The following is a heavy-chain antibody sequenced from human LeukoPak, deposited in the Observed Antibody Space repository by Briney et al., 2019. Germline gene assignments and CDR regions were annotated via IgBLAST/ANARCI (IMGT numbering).Heavy chain of an antibody. D-gene: IGHD1-26*01. CDR2: ISWNSGSV. CDR3: ARVIVFRGYMDV. Sequence: GGSLRLSCSASGLTFDDYAMHWVRQAPGKGLEWVSGISWNSGSVGYADSVKGRFTISRDNAKNSLYLQMNSLRAEDTAVYYCARVIVFRGYMDVWGKGTTVTVSS. CDR1: GLTFDDYA. V-gene: IGHV3-9*01. J-gene: IGHJ6*03.